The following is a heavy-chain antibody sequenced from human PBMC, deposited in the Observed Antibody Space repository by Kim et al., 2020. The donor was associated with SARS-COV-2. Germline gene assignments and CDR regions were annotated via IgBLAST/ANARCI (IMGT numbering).Heavy chain of an antibody. D-gene: IGHD3-3*02. CDR1: GFTFSDSA. J-gene: IGHJ3*02. V-gene: IGHV3-73*01. Sequence: GGSLRLSCGASGFTFSDSAMHWVRRASGKGLEWLGRIRSKVNGYATAYSASVRGRFTISRDDSRNTAYLQMNSLKTEDTAVYYCTRVPRTTLAFWDAFDIWGQGTMVAVSS. CDR2: IRSKVNGYAT. CDR3: TRVPRTTLAFWDAFDI.